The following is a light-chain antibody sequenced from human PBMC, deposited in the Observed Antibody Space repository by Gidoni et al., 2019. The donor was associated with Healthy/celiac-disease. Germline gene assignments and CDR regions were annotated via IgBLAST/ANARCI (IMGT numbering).Light chain of an antibody. CDR3: QQYNNWPGT. CDR2: GAS. CDR1: QSVSSN. Sequence: ELVMTQSPATLSVSPGERATLSCRASQSVSSNLAWYQQKPGQAPRRLIYGASTRATGIPARFSGSGSGTEFTLTISSLQSEDFAVYYCQQYNNWPGTFXXXTKVEIK. V-gene: IGKV3-15*01. J-gene: IGKJ1*01.